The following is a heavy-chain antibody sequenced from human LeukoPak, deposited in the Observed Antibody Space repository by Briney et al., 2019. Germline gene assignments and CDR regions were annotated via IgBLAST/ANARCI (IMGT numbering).Heavy chain of an antibody. CDR2: ISAYNGNT. Sequence: ASVKVSCKASGHTFTSYGISWVRQAPGQGLEWMGWISAYNGNTNYAQKLQGRVTMTTDTSTSTAYMELRSLRSDDTAVYYCARVRELLREAASYNWFDPWGQGTLVTVSS. CDR1: GHTFTSYG. J-gene: IGHJ5*02. V-gene: IGHV1-18*01. D-gene: IGHD1-26*01. CDR3: ARVRELLREAASYNWFDP.